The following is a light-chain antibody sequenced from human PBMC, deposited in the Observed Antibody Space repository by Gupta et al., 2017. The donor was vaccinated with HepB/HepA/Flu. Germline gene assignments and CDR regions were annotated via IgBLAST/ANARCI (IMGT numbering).Light chain of an antibody. CDR1: SSNIGSNT. CDR2: RND. V-gene: IGLV1-44*01. Sequence: SVVPQPPSASGPPGPRVTISCSGSSSNIGSNTVNWYQQLPGTAPKLLIYRNDERPSGVPDRFSGSKSGTSGSLAISGLQSEDEADYYCAAWDDSLNGWVFGGGTKLTVL. J-gene: IGLJ2*01. CDR3: AAWDDSLNGWV.